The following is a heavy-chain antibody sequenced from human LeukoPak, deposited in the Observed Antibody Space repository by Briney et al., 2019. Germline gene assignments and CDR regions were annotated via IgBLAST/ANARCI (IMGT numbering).Heavy chain of an antibody. J-gene: IGHJ4*01. CDR3: VSSFPTPYVQFDC. D-gene: IGHD3-10*02. CDR2: INWDGGDV. CDR1: GFSFKDYA. Sequence: GGSLRLSCAASGFSFKDYAMHWVRQAPGKGLEWVSLINWDGGDVLYADSVKGRFTISRDNSKNSLFLQMNGLRTEDTAFYYCVSSFPTPYVQFDCWGRGTLVTVSS. V-gene: IGHV3-43D*04.